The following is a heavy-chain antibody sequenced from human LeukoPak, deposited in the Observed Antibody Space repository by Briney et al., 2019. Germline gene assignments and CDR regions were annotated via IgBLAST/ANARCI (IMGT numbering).Heavy chain of an antibody. CDR1: GFTFSSHG. Sequence: GGSLRLSCVASGFTFSSHGMNWVRQAPGKGLEWVSAISGSGGSTYYADSVRGRFTISRDNSKNTLYLQMNSLRAEDTAVYYCAKETTSRYYDILTGPTGGFDYWGQGTLVTVSS. V-gene: IGHV3-23*01. D-gene: IGHD3-9*01. J-gene: IGHJ4*02. CDR3: AKETTSRYYDILTGPTGGFDY. CDR2: ISGSGGST.